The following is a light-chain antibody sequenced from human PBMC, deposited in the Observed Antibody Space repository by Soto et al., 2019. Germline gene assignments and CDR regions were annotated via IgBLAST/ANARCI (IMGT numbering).Light chain of an antibody. CDR3: SSLSTTSTPIV. CDR2: EVN. Sequence: LSQPASMSGSPGQSITIPCTGASSDIGLYNYVSWYQHHPGKAPKLLISEVNVRPSGLSDRFSASKAGNTASLTISGLQPEDEAYYYCSSLSTTSTPIVFGSGTKVTVL. CDR1: SSDIGLYNY. V-gene: IGLV2-14*01. J-gene: IGLJ1*01.